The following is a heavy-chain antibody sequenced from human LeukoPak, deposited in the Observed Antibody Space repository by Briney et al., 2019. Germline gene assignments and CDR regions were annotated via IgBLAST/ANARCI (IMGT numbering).Heavy chain of an antibody. J-gene: IGHJ5*02. Sequence: GCSVKVSCKVSGGTFSSYAISWVRQAPGQGLEWMGGIIPIFGTANYAQKFQGRVTITADKSTSTAYMELSSLRSEDTAVYYCANIVVVVAATSKPYNWFDPWGQGTLVTVSS. CDR3: ANIVVVVAATSKPYNWFDP. V-gene: IGHV1-69*06. D-gene: IGHD2-15*01. CDR2: IIPIFGTA. CDR1: GGTFSSYA.